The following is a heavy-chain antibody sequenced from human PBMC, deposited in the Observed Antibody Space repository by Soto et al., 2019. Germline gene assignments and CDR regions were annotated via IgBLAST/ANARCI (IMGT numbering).Heavy chain of an antibody. Sequence: PGRSLRLSCASSGFTFSDYYMSWIRQAPGKGLEWVSYISSSGSTIYYADSVKGRFTISRDNAKNSLYLQMNSLRAEDTAVYYCATRRGITYYYDSSGYPTFDYWGQGTLVTVSS. CDR1: GFTFSDYY. CDR3: ATRRGITYYYDSSGYPTFDY. V-gene: IGHV3-11*01. J-gene: IGHJ4*02. D-gene: IGHD3-22*01. CDR2: ISSSGSTI.